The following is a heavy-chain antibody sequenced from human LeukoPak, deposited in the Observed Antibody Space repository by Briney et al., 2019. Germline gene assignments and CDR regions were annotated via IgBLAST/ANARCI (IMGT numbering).Heavy chain of an antibody. D-gene: IGHD1-20*01. CDR2: IYSGGST. V-gene: IGHV3-66*01. Sequence: GGSLRLSCAASGFTVSRNYMNWVRRAPGKGLEWVSVIYSGGSTYYADSVKGRFTISRDNSKNTLYLQMNNLRAEDTAVYYCARASNWNPPDSWGQGTLVTVSS. J-gene: IGHJ5*01. CDR1: GFTVSRNY. CDR3: ARASNWNPPDS.